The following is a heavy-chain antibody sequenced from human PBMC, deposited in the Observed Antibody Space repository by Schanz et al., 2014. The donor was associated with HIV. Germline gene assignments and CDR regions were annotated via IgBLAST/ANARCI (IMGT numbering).Heavy chain of an antibody. J-gene: IGHJ3*02. Sequence: QVQLVQSGAEVKKPGASVKVSCKASGYTFSANDINWVRQATGQGLEWMGWMNPKSGNSGFAQKFQGRVTMTRNTSINTAYMEVSGLKSEDTAVYYCARDLSLASSTPTLAFDIWGQGTMVTVSS. CDR1: GYTFSAND. D-gene: IGHD2-2*01. CDR2: MNPKSGNS. V-gene: IGHV1-8*01. CDR3: ARDLSLASSTPTLAFDI.